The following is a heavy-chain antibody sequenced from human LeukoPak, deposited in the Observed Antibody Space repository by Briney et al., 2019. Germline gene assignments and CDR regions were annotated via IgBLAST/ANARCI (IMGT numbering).Heavy chain of an antibody. J-gene: IGHJ4*02. Sequence: SETLSLTCAVYGGSFCGYYWSWLRQPPGKGLEWIGEINHSGSTNYNPSLKSRVTISVDTSKNQFSLKLSSVTAADTAVYYCARGRTGITMVRGVIQKSLYYFDYWGQGTLVTVSS. CDR2: INHSGST. V-gene: IGHV4-34*01. CDR3: ARGRTGITMVRGVIQKSLYYFDY. CDR1: GGSFCGYY. D-gene: IGHD3-10*01.